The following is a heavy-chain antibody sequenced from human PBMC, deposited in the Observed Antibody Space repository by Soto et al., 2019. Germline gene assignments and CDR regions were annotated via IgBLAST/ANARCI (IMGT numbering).Heavy chain of an antibody. Sequence: GGSLRLSCAASGFAFNSYGMHWVRQAPGKGLEWVAFIWYDGNNKYYADSVKGRFTISRDNSKNTLYLQMNSLRAEDTAVYYCARDGLGIAAAGGWFDPWGQGTLVTVSS. V-gene: IGHV3-33*01. CDR1: GFAFNSYG. D-gene: IGHD6-13*01. CDR3: ARDGLGIAAAGGWFDP. CDR2: IWYDGNNK. J-gene: IGHJ5*02.